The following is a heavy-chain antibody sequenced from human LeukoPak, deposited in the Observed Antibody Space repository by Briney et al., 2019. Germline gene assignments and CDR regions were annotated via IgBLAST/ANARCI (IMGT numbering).Heavy chain of an antibody. CDR3: ARGSYDYVWGSYRYTAFDY. Sequence: ASVTVSCKASGYTFTSYGISWVRQAPGQGLEWMGWISAYNGNTNYAQKLQGRVTMTTDTSTSKAYMELRSLRSDDTAVYYCARGSYDYVWGSYRYTAFDYWGQGTLVTVSS. CDR1: GYTFTSYG. CDR2: ISAYNGNT. J-gene: IGHJ4*02. V-gene: IGHV1-18*01. D-gene: IGHD3-16*02.